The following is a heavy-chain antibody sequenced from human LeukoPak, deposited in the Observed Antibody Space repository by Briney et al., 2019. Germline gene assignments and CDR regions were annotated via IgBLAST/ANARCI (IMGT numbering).Heavy chain of an antibody. CDR2: ISGSGGST. CDR1: GFTFSGYG. J-gene: IGHJ4*02. V-gene: IGHV3-23*01. Sequence: PGGSLRLSCAASGFTFSGYGMSWVRQAPGKGLEWVSAISGSGGSTYYADSVKGRFTISRDNSKNTLYLQMNSLRAEDTAVYYCAKDGHIRQLVQYYFDYWGQGTLVTVSS. D-gene: IGHD6-13*01. CDR3: AKDGHIRQLVQYYFDY.